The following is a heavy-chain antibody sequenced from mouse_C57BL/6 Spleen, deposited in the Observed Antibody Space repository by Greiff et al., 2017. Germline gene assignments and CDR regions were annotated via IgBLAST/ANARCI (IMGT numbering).Heavy chain of an antibody. CDR3: ARSGYYGSSGYFDV. CDR1: GYSFTDYN. J-gene: IGHJ1*03. V-gene: IGHV1-39*01. CDR2: INPNYGTT. D-gene: IGHD1-1*01. Sequence: VQLQQSGPELVKPGASVKISCKASGYSFTDYNMNWVKQSNGKSLEWIGVINPNYGTTSYNEKFKGKATLTVDKSSSTAYMQLNSLTSEDSAVYYWARSGYYGSSGYFDVWGTGTTVTVSS.